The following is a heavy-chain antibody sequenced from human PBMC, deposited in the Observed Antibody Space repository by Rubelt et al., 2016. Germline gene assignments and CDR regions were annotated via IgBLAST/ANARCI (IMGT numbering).Heavy chain of an antibody. V-gene: IGHV4-39*07. J-gene: IGHJ5*02. CDR2: LYYGGSN. CDR1: GGSISRSPYY. CDR3: ARAGGPMVRGVDNWRGP. D-gene: IGHD3-10*01. Sequence: QLQLQESGPGLVKPSETLSLTCTVSGGSISRSPYYWGWLRQPPGKGLEWIGSLYYGGSNYYNPSLNSRATISVDTSKNQFSLKLGSVTAADTAGYWCARAGGPMVRGVDNWRGPWGQGTLVTVSS.